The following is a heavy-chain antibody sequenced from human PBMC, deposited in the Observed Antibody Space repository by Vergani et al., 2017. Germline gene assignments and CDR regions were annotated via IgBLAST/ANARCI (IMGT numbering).Heavy chain of an antibody. V-gene: IGHV4-39*01. D-gene: IGHD3-10*01. CDR3: ARLGGGDGSGSYSYYYGMDV. CDR1: GGSISSSSYY. Sequence: QVQLQESGPGLVKPSETLSLTCTVSGGSISSSSYYWGWIRQPPGKGLEWIGSIYYSGSTYYNPSLKSRVTISVDTSKNQFSLKLSFVTAADTAVYYCARLGGGDGSGSYSYYYGMDVWGQGTTVTVSS. CDR2: IYYSGST. J-gene: IGHJ6*02.